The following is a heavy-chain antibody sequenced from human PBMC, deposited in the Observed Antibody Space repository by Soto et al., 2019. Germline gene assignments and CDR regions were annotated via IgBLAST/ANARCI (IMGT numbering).Heavy chain of an antibody. CDR2: IYYSGST. Sequence: SVTLSLTCTVSGVSISSSIYYWGWIRQPPGKGLEWIGSIYYSGSTYYNPSLKSRVTISVDTSKKQFSLKLSSVTAADTAVYYCAREGGNSGVPWKYYYGMDVWGQGTTVTVS. J-gene: IGHJ6*02. CDR3: AREGGNSGVPWKYYYGMDV. V-gene: IGHV4-39*02. D-gene: IGHD4-4*01. CDR1: GVSISSSIYY.